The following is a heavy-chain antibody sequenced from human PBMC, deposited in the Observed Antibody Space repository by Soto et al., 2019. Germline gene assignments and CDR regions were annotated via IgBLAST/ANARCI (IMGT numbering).Heavy chain of an antibody. CDR2: IDPSDSYT. J-gene: IGHJ6*02. D-gene: IGHD6-19*01. Sequence: LGESLKISCKGSGYSFTSYWISWVRQMPGKGLEWMGRIDPSDSYTNYSPSFQGHVTISADKSISTAYLQWSSLKASDTAMYYCASGISVAGNYYYYGMDVWGQGTTVTVSS. V-gene: IGHV5-10-1*01. CDR3: ASGISVAGNYYYYGMDV. CDR1: GYSFTSYW.